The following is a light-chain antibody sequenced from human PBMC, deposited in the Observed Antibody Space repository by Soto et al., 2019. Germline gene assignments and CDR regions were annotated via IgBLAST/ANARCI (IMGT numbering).Light chain of an antibody. CDR2: RNT. CDR3: QSYDSRLSGSV. J-gene: IGLJ3*02. V-gene: IGLV1-40*01. CDR1: SSNIGAGYD. Sequence: QSVLTQPPSVSGAPGQRVTISCTGSSSNIGAGYDVHWYQQLPGTAPKLLIYRNTNRPSGVPDRFSGSKSGTSASLAITGLQAEDEADYYCQSYDSRLSGSVFGGGTKHTVL.